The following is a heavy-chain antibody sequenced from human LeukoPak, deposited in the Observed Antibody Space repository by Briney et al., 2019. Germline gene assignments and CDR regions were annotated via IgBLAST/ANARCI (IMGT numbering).Heavy chain of an antibody. J-gene: IGHJ6*02. CDR2: IYNSAIT. CDR3: VRDRVTGRFFGMDV. CDR1: GGSIRSKDY. V-gene: IGHV4-59*12. D-gene: IGHD3-9*01. Sequence: SETLSLTCRVPGGSIRSKDYWSWIRQSPGKGLEWIGYIYNSAITNYNPHLKSRVTISPDTSKNQFSLELTSVTAADTATYYCVRDRVTGRFFGMDVWGQGTTIIVSS.